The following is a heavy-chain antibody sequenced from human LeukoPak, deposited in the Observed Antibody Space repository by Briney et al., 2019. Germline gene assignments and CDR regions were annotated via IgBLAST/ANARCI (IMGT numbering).Heavy chain of an antibody. J-gene: IGHJ5*02. Sequence: ASVKVSCKASGYTFTGYYMHWVRQAPGQGLEWMGWINPNTGATNYAQKFQGRVTMTRDTSISTAYMELSRLRSDDTAVYYCARTTTVTPFDPRGQGTLVIVSS. V-gene: IGHV1-2*02. D-gene: IGHD4-17*01. CDR2: INPNTGAT. CDR3: ARTTTVTPFDP. CDR1: GYTFTGYY.